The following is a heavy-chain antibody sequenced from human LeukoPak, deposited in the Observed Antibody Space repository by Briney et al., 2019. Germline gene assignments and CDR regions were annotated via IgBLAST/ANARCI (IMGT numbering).Heavy chain of an antibody. D-gene: IGHD1-1*01. V-gene: IGHV1-24*01. CDR2: FDPEDGET. CDR3: ATFRRNWILDPFDY. CDR1: GDTLTELS. J-gene: IGHJ4*02. Sequence: AAVKVSCKVSGDTLTELSMHWVRQAPGKGRGWRGGFDPEDGETIYAQKFQGRVTTTEDTSTDTAYMELSSLRSEDTAVYYCATFRRNWILDPFDYWGQGTLVTVSS.